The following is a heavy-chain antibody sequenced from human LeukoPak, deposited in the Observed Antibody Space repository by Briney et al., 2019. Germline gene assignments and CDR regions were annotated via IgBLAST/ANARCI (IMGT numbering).Heavy chain of an antibody. Sequence: GESLKISCKGSGYSFTSYWIGWVRQMPGKGLEWMGIIYPGDSDTRYSPSFQGQVTFSADKSISTAYLQWSSLKASDTAMYYCARRGREGYNTYYFDYWGRGTLVTASS. V-gene: IGHV5-51*01. CDR2: IYPGDSDT. CDR3: ARRGREGYNTYYFDY. D-gene: IGHD5-24*01. J-gene: IGHJ4*02. CDR1: GYSFTSYW.